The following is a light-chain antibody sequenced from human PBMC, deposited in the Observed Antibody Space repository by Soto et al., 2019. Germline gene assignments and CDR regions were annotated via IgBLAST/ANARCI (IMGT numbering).Light chain of an antibody. V-gene: IGKV2-28*01. J-gene: IGKJ4*01. CDR1: QSLLYSNGYIY. Sequence: DVVLTQSPLSLPVTPGEPASISCRSSQSLLYSNGYIYLDWYVQKPGQSPQLLIFLGSNRASGVXDXXSGSVSGTDFTLSISSVEADDVGVYYCMQSRQIPRTFGGGTKVEIK. CDR3: MQSRQIPRT. CDR2: LGS.